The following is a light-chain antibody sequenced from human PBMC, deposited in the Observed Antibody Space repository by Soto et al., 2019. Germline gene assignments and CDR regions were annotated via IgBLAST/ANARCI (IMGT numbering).Light chain of an antibody. CDR3: CSYAGNYGVV. Sequence: QSALTQPRSVSGSPGQSVTISCTGTSSDVGYYNFVSWYQQHPGKAPKLMIYDVSKRPSGVPDGFSGSRSGNTASLTISGLKAEDEADYYCCSYAGNYGVVFGGGTQLTVL. V-gene: IGLV2-11*01. CDR2: DVS. J-gene: IGLJ2*01. CDR1: SSDVGYYNF.